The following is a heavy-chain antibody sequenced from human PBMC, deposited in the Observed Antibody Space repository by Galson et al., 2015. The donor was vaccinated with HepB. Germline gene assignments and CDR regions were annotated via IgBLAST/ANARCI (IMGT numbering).Heavy chain of an antibody. CDR2: IKQDGSEK. J-gene: IGHJ3*02. D-gene: IGHD3-3*01. CDR1: GFTFSSYW. V-gene: IGHV3-7*01. Sequence: GSLRLSCAASGFTFSSYWMSWVRQAPGKGLEWVANIKQDGSEKYYVDSVKGRFTISRDNAKNSLYLQMNSLRAEDTAVYYCARDQVTIFGVVIMRSAFDIWGQGTMVTVSS. CDR3: ARDQVTIFGVVIMRSAFDI.